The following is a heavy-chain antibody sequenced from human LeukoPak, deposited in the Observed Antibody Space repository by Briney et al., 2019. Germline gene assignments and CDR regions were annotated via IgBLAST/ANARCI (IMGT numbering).Heavy chain of an antibody. V-gene: IGHV3-21*01. CDR3: ARGASVVPGIDNAFDI. CDR2: ISTSSSYI. J-gene: IGHJ3*02. CDR1: GFTFSNYA. Sequence: PGGSLRLSCAASGFTFSNYAMRWVRQAPGKGLEWVSSISTSSSYINYADSVKGRFTISRDNAKKSLYLQMNSLRADDTALYYCARGASVVPGIDNAFDIWGQGTMVTVSS. D-gene: IGHD6-19*01.